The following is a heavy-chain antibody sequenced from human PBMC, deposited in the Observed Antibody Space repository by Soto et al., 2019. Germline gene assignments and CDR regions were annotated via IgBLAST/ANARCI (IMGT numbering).Heavy chain of an antibody. CDR2: ISTDGGGT. D-gene: IGHD3-10*01. J-gene: IGHJ4*02. CDR1: GFTFSTFA. Sequence: EVQLVESGGGLVQPGGSLRLSCAASGFTFSTFAMHWVRQAPGKALQYVAAISTDGGGTYYADSVKGRFTISRDNSKNTLYRQMGSLRGEDMAVYYCARYGSGSSYDYWGQGTLVTVSS. CDR3: ARYGSGSSYDY. V-gene: IGHV3-64*07.